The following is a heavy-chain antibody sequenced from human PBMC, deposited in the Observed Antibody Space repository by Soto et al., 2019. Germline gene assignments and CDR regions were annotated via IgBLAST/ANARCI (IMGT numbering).Heavy chain of an antibody. J-gene: IGHJ4*02. CDR3: ARIYCSGGSCYEIAFEALGY. CDR1: GLTFGIYA. V-gene: IGHV3-30-3*01. Sequence: GGSLRLSCAASGLTFGIYAMNWVRQALGKGLEWVAVISYDGSNKYYADSVKGRFTISRDNSKNTLYLQMNSLRAEDTAVYFCARIYCSGGSCYEIAFEALGYWGLGT. D-gene: IGHD2-15*01. CDR2: ISYDGSNK.